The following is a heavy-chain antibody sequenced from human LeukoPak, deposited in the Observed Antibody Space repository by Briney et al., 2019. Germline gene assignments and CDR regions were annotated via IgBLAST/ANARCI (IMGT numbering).Heavy chain of an antibody. V-gene: IGHV4-38-2*02. J-gene: IGHJ4*02. Sequence: SETLSLTCTVSGYSISSGYYWCWIRQPPGKGLEWIGSIYHSGSTNYNQSLKSRVTISVDKSKNQFYLKLSSVTAADTAVYYCARVRRGYSYGFDYWGQGTLVTVSS. CDR1: GYSISSGYY. CDR2: IYHSGST. D-gene: IGHD5-18*01. CDR3: ARVRRGYSYGFDY.